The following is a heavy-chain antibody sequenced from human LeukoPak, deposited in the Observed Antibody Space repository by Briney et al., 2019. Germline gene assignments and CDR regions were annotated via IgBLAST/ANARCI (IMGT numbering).Heavy chain of an antibody. Sequence: GASVKVSCKASGYTFTTYSMHWVRQAPGQGLEWKAIINLSGGSTDYTQKFQGRVTMTRDTSTSTVYMELSSLRSEDTAVYYCVRHNHMDVWGQGTTVTVSS. V-gene: IGHV1-46*01. CDR1: GYTFTTYS. CDR2: INLSGGST. J-gene: IGHJ6*02. CDR3: VRHNHMDV.